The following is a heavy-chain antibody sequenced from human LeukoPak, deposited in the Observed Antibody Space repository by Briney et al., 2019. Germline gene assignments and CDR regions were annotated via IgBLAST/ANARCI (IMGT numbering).Heavy chain of an antibody. CDR1: GFTFSSYS. J-gene: IGHJ4*02. CDR2: ISSSSSYI. CDR3: AREPGGGGYFDY. D-gene: IGHD3-16*01. Sequence: GGSLRLSCAASGFTFSSYSMNWVRQAPGKGLKRVSSISSSSSYIYYADSVKGRFTISRDKAKNALYRQMNSLRAEDTAVYYCAREPGGGGYFDYWGQGTLVTVSS. V-gene: IGHV3-21*01.